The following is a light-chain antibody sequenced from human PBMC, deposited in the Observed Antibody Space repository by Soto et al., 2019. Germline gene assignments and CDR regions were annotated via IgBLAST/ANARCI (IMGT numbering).Light chain of an antibody. CDR3: QQYNSYSRA. CDR1: QSISTW. J-gene: IGKJ1*01. CDR2: KAS. Sequence: DIQKTQSPSTLSASVGDRVTITCRASQSISTWLAWYQQKPGKAPKLLIYKASTLESGVPSRFSGSGSGTEFTLTISSLQPDDLATYYCQQYNSYSRAFGQGTKVEIK. V-gene: IGKV1-5*03.